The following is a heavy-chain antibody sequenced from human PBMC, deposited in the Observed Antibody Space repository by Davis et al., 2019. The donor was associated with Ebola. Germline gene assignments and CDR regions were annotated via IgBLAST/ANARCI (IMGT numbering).Heavy chain of an antibody. CDR3: SERGSSV. V-gene: IGHV4-59*03. J-gene: IGHJ4*02. CDR1: GVSISRHY. D-gene: IGHD3-10*01. Sequence: PSETLSLTCTVSGVSISRHYWSWIRQPPGKRLEWIGSIYYTGSAYYNSSPASRATISVDTSKNQFSLKLTSLTAADTAMYYCSERGSSVWGQGTLVTVSS. CDR2: IYYTGSA.